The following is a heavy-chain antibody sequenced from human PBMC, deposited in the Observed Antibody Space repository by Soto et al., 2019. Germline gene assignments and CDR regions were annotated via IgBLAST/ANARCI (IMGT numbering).Heavy chain of an antibody. CDR1: GYTFTGYY. J-gene: IGHJ4*02. CDR3: ARDLPIVGTTTWDY. V-gene: IGHV1-2*02. CDR2: INPKNGGT. D-gene: IGHD1-26*01. Sequence: QVQLVQSGGEEKKPGASVKVSCKASGYTFTGYYIHWVRQAPGQGLEWMGWINPKNGGTNYVQKFQGRVTMTRDTSISTAYMELSRLRSDDTAVYYCARDLPIVGTTTWDYWGQGTLVSVSS.